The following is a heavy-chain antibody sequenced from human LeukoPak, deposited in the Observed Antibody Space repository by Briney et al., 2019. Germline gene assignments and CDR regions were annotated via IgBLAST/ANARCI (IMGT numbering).Heavy chain of an antibody. CDR3: HRYYYDSSGYYDY. CDR2: IIPILGIA. V-gene: IGHV1-69*04. D-gene: IGHD3-22*01. CDR1: GGTFSSYA. Sequence: SVKVSCKASGGTFSSYAISWVRQAPGQGLEWMGRIIPILGIANYAQKFQGRVTITADKSTSTAYMELSSLRSEDTAVYYCHRYYYDSSGYYDYWGQGTLVTVSS. J-gene: IGHJ4*02.